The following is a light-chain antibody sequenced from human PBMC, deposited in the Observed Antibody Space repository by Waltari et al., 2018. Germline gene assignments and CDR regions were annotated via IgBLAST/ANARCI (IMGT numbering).Light chain of an antibody. J-gene: IGLJ2*01. CDR3: QVWDSYSDQSVV. V-gene: IGLV3-21*03. CDR2: DDS. Sequence: SYVLTQPPSVSVAPGRTARITCRGNNIGSKSVHWYQQKPGQAPVVVVHDDSDRPSGIPERFSGSNSGNTATLTISRVEDGDEADYYCQVWDSYSDQSVVFGGGTKLTVL. CDR1: NIGSKS.